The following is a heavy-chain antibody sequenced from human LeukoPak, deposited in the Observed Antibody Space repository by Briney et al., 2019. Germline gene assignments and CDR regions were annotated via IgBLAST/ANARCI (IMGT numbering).Heavy chain of an antibody. CDR1: GGTFSSYA. CDR3: ARGGRAAAGLDY. J-gene: IGHJ4*02. D-gene: IGHD6-13*01. V-gene: IGHV1-69*04. Sequence: SVKVSCKASGGTFSSYAISWVRQAPGQGLEWMGRIIPILGIANYAQKFQGRVTITADKSTSTAYMELSSLRSEGTAVYYCARGGRAAAGLDYWGQGTLVTVSS. CDR2: IIPILGIA.